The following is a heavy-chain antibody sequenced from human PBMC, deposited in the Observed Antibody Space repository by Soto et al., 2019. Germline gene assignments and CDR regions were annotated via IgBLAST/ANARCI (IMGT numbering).Heavy chain of an antibody. D-gene: IGHD1-1*01. V-gene: IGHV5-10-1*01. CDR1: GYSFTSYW. J-gene: IGHJ6*02. CDR3: ARLRLRRTTGAPRYYYGMDV. Sequence: PGESLKISCKGSGYSFTSYWISWVRQMPGKGLEWMGRIDPIDSYTNYSPSFQGHVTISADKSISTAYLQWSSLKASDTAMYYCARLRLRRTTGAPRYYYGMDVWGQGTTVTVSS. CDR2: IDPIDSYT.